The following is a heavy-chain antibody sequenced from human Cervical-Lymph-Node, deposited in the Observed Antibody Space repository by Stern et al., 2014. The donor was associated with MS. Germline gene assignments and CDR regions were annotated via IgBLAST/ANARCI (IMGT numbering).Heavy chain of an antibody. CDR1: GYSFTIYY. V-gene: IGHV5-51*01. J-gene: IGHJ4*02. CDR2: IYPHDSDT. CDR3: ARHVQGFDY. Sequence: VQLVQSGAEVKKPGESLKISCKLSGYSFTIYYIAWVRQMPGKGLEWMCVIYPHDSDTTYTPAFQGQVTISADKSITTAYLQWSSLRASDTAMYYCARHVQGFDYWGQGTLVTVSS.